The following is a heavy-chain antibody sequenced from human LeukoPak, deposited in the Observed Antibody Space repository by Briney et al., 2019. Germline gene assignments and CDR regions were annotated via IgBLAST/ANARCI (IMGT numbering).Heavy chain of an antibody. J-gene: IGHJ5*02. Sequence: SGTLTLTCAVSGGSISSSNWWSWVRQPPGKGLEWIGEIYHSGSTNYNPSLKSRVTISVDKSKNQFSLKLSSVIAADTAVYYCARGLVRGVIITRRGWFDPWGQGTLVTVSP. CDR3: ARGLVRGVIITRRGWFDP. V-gene: IGHV4-4*02. CDR2: IYHSGST. D-gene: IGHD3-10*01. CDR1: GGSISSSNW.